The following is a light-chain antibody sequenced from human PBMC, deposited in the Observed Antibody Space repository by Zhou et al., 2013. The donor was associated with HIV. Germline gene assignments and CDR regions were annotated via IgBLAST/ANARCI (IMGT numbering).Light chain of an antibody. CDR3: QQYGSSPRT. J-gene: IGKJ1*01. Sequence: ETVLTQSPDTLSLSPGERATLSCRTSQSIGSSYLAWYQQKPGQGPRLLIYGASSRAAGIPDRFSGSGSGTDFTLTISRLEPEDFAVYYCQQYGSSPRTFGQGTKVEIK. CDR2: GAS. V-gene: IGKV3-20*01. CDR1: QSIGSSY.